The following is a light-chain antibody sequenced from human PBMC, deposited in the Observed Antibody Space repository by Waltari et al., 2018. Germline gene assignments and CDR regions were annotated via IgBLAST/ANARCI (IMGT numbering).Light chain of an antibody. CDR3: QVWDRSSDSWV. J-gene: IGLJ3*02. CDR2: FDS. V-gene: IGLV3-21*04. Sequence: SYVLTKPPSVSVAPGKTARITCGGNNLGRQSVQWYQQKPGQAPILFLYFDSDRPSGIPERFSGSNFGDTATLTISRVEAGDEADYYCQVWDRSSDSWVFGGGTKLTVL. CDR1: NLGRQS.